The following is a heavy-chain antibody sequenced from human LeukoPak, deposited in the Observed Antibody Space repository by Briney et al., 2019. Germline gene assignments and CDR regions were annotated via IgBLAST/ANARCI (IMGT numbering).Heavy chain of an antibody. Sequence: SETLSLTCAVYGGSFSGYYWSWIRQPPGKGLEWIGEINHSGSTNYNPSLKSRVTISVDTSKNQFSLKLSSVTAADTAVYYCATRQIPAAMPGWGQGTLVTVSS. CDR2: INHSGST. CDR3: ATRQIPAAMPG. J-gene: IGHJ4*02. CDR1: GGSFSGYY. V-gene: IGHV4-34*01. D-gene: IGHD2-2*01.